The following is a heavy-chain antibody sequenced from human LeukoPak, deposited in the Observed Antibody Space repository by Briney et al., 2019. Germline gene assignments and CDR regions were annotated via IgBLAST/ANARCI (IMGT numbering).Heavy chain of an antibody. D-gene: IGHD4-17*01. Sequence: HPGGSLRLSCAASGFTFSSYAMSWVRQAPGKRLEWVSAISGSGGSTYYADSVKGRFTISRDNSKNTLYLQMNSLRAEDTAVYYCANAGTPLDYGDYGAVDYWGQGTLVTVSS. CDR1: GFTFSSYA. CDR2: ISGSGGST. J-gene: IGHJ4*02. V-gene: IGHV3-23*01. CDR3: ANAGTPLDYGDYGAVDY.